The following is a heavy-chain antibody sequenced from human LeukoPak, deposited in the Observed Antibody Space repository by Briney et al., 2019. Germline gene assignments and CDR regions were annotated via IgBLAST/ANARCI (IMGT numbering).Heavy chain of an antibody. J-gene: IGHJ4*02. D-gene: IGHD2-2*01. CDR1: GYTFTSYG. CDR2: ISAYNGNT. V-gene: IGHV1-18*01. CDR3: ARVARLPNCSSTSCYSAPFDY. Sequence: SVKVSCKASGYTFTSYGISWVRQAPGQGLEWMGWISAYNGNTNYAQKLQGRVTMTTDTSTSTAYMELRSLRSDDTAVYYCARVARLPNCSSTSCYSAPFDYWGQGTLVTVSS.